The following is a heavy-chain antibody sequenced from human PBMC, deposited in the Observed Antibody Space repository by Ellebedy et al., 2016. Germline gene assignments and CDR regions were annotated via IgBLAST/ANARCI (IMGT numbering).Heavy chain of an antibody. CDR2: IYTAGDS. V-gene: IGHV3-53*01. J-gene: IGHJ3*01. CDR1: GLSVSSHY. Sequence: GESLKISXVASGLSVSSHYMTWVRQAPGKGLDWVSIIYTAGDSYYAASVKGRFTVSRDKSKNIFYLQMNSLRADDTAVYFCARFLEDNSDGFDVWGLGTRVTVSS. D-gene: IGHD5-24*01. CDR3: ARFLEDNSDGFDV.